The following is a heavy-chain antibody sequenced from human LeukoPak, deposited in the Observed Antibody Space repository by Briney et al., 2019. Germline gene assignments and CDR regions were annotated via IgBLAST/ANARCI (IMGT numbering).Heavy chain of an antibody. CDR3: ARSLWPEDY. CDR1: GFAFSSYW. Sequence: GGSLRLSCEASGFAFSSYWASWVRHAPRKGLEWVANINQDGNSQNYVDSVRGRFTISKDNAKNSVYLQMNSLRAEDTAVYYCARSLWPEDYWGQGILVTVSS. V-gene: IGHV3-7*01. CDR2: INQDGNSQ. J-gene: IGHJ4*02. D-gene: IGHD2-21*01.